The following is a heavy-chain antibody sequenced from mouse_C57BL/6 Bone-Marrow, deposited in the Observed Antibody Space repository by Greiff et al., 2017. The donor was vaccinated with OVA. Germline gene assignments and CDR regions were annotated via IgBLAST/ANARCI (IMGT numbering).Heavy chain of an antibody. J-gene: IGHJ1*03. CDR2: IYPGSGST. D-gene: IGHD1-1*01. V-gene: IGHV1-55*01. CDR1: GYTFTSYW. CDR3: ASPNYYGSSLYWYFDV. Sequence: VQLHQPGAELVKPGASVKMSCKASGYTFTSYWITWVKQRPGQGLEWIGDIYPGSGSTNYNEKFKSKATLTVDTSSSTAYMQLSSLTSEDSAVYYCASPNYYGSSLYWYFDVWGTGTTVTVSA.